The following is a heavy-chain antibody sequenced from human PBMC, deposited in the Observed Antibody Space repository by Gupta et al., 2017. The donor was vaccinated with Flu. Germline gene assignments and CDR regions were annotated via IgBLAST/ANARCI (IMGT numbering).Heavy chain of an antibody. CDR2: IYNSGNT. V-gene: IGHV4-59*01. J-gene: IGHJ5*02. Sequence: IGRYYWTWIRQPPGKGLEWIGYIYNSGNTDYNPSLKSRVTISIDTAKNQFSLNLRSVTAADTAVYFCARVGPSYSDPGSFWNWFDPWGQGILVTVSS. CDR1: IGRYY. D-gene: IGHD3-10*01. CDR3: ARVGPSYSDPGSFWNWFDP.